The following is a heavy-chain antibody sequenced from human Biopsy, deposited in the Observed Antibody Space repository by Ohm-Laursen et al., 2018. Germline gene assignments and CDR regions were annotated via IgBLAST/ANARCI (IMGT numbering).Heavy chain of an antibody. CDR1: GYTFTDDQ. D-gene: IGHD2-21*02. V-gene: IGHV1-2*06. CDR2: VNPKKGDT. Sequence: GASVKVSCKTTGYTFTDDQIHWVREAHGQGLEWMGLVNPKKGDTRYAQKFQGRVTMTSDVSVATAYMELTGLTSDDTAVYFCSREQHYYSAWGQGTLVTVSS. J-gene: IGHJ5*02. CDR3: SREQHYYSA.